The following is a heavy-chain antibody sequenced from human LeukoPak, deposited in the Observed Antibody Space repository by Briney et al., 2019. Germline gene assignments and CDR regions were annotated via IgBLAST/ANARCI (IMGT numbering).Heavy chain of an antibody. D-gene: IGHD2-15*01. CDR3: AREGSAAALDV. V-gene: IGHV3-48*01. CDR1: GFTLSTYN. CDR2: ISSSSGTI. J-gene: IGHJ6*04. Sequence: GSLRLSCAASGFTLSTYNMNWIRQAPGKGLEWVSYISSSSGTIYYADSVKGRFTISRDNARNSLYLQMNSLRAEDTAVYYCAREGSAAALDVWGKGTTVTVSS.